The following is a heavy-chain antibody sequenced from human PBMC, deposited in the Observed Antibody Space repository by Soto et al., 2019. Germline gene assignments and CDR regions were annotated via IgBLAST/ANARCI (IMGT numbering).Heavy chain of an antibody. CDR1: GGSISSYY. CDR2: IYYSGST. D-gene: IGHD3-10*01. V-gene: IGHV4-59*08. J-gene: IGHJ4*02. Sequence: PSETLSLTCTVSGGSISSYYWSWIRQPPGKGLEWIGYIYYSGSTNYNPSLKSRVTISVDTSKNQFSLKLSSVTAADTAVYYCARHRSSEGVISYWGQGTLVTVSS. CDR3: ARHRSSEGVISY.